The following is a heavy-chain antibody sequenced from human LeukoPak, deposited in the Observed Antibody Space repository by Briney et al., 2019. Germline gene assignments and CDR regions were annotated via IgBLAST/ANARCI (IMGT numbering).Heavy chain of an antibody. J-gene: IGHJ4*02. D-gene: IGHD3-10*01. CDR3: ARDRVVRGYDY. CDR2: IYTSGST. Sequence: SETLSLTCTVSGGSISSSSYYWGWIRQPAGKGLEWIGRIYTSGSTNYNPSLKSRVTIPVDTSKNQFSLKLSSVTAADTAVYYCARDRVVRGYDYWGQGTLVTVSS. V-gene: IGHV4-61*02. CDR1: GGSISSSSYY.